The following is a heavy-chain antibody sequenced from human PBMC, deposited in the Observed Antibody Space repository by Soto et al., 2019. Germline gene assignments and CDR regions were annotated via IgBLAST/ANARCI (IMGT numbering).Heavy chain of an antibody. CDR1: GFTFSSYS. D-gene: IGHD3-22*01. V-gene: IGHV3-48*02. Sequence: SWGSLRLSCAASGFTFSSYSMNWVRQAPGKGLEWVSYISSSSSTIYYADSVKGRFTISRDNAKNSLYLQMNSLRDEDTAVYYCANYYDSSGYFGAGDEYIQHLVQGTLVTVSS. CDR3: ANYYDSSGYFGAGDEYIQH. J-gene: IGHJ1*01. CDR2: ISSSSSTI.